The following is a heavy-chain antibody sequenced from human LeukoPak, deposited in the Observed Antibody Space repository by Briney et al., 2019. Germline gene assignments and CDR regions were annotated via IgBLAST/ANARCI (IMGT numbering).Heavy chain of an antibody. J-gene: IGHJ5*02. CDR2: INHSGST. V-gene: IGHV4-34*01. CDR1: GGSFSGYY. Sequence: PSETLSLTCAVYGGSFSGYYWSWIRQPPGKGLEWIGEINHSGSTNYNPSLKSRVTMSLDASKNQFSLDLNSVTPADTAVYYCARGGNYWPQWWFDPWGRGTLVSVSS. CDR3: ARGGNYWPQWWFDP. D-gene: IGHD1-26*01.